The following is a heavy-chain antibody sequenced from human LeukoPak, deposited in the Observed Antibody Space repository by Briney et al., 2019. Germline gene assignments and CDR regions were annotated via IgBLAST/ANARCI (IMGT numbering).Heavy chain of an antibody. J-gene: IGHJ6*02. V-gene: IGHV3-23*01. CDR3: AKASAASYYYGMDV. Sequence: PGGSLRLSCAASGFTFSSYAMSWVRQAPGKGLEWVSAISASGYSTYYADSVKGRFTISRDNSKNTLYLQMKSLRAEDTAVYYCAKASAASYYYGMDVWGQGTTVTVSS. CDR2: ISASGYST. D-gene: IGHD2-2*01. CDR1: GFTFSSYA.